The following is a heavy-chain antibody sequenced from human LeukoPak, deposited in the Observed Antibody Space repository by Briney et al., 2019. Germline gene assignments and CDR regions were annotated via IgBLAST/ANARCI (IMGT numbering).Heavy chain of an antibody. CDR3: FKQQLV. CDR1: GFTFSSYW. CDR2: IYSGGST. Sequence: PGGSLRLSCAASGFTFSSYWMSWVRQAPGKGLEWVSVIYSGGSTYYADSVKGRFTISRDNSKNTLYLQMNSLRAEDTAVYYCFKQQLVWGQGTLVTVSS. J-gene: IGHJ4*02. V-gene: IGHV3-53*01. D-gene: IGHD6-13*01.